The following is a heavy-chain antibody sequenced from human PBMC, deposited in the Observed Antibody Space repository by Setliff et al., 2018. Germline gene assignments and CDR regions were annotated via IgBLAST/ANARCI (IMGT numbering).Heavy chain of an antibody. J-gene: IGHJ4*02. V-gene: IGHV1-18*01. CDR1: GYSFTNYG. CDR2: ISGSTDNT. Sequence: ASVKVSCKTSGYSFTNYGINWLRQAPGQGLEWMGWISGSTDNTNYAQKFRGRVTLTKDTSTNTKYMELRSLGSDDTAVYYCARDSHQWDPLYFDSWGQGTLVTVSS. CDR3: ARDSHQWDPLYFDS. D-gene: IGHD1-26*01.